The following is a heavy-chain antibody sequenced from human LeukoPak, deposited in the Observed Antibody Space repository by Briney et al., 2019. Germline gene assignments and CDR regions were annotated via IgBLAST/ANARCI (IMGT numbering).Heavy chain of an antibody. CDR2: IAPSDSST. CDR3: ASPLYNWNDGVGFGY. J-gene: IGHJ4*02. CDR1: GYSFTSYW. Sequence: GESLKISCKGSGYSFTSYWITRVRQRPGKGLEWMGRIAPSDSSTKYSPSFQGHATISIDKSINTAYLQWSSLEASDSAMYYCASPLYNWNDGVGFGYWGQGVLVSVSS. V-gene: IGHV5-10-1*01. D-gene: IGHD1-1*01.